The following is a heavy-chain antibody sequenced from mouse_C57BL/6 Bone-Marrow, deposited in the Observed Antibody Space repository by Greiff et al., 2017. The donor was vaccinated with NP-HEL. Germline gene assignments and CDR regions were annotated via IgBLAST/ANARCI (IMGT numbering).Heavy chain of an antibody. J-gene: IGHJ4*01. CDR1: GYTFTSYW. V-gene: IGHV1-64*01. Sequence: VQLQQPGAELVKPGASVKLSCKASGYTFTSYWMHWVKQRPGQGLEWIGMIHPTSGSTNYNEKFKSKATLTVDKSSSTAYMQLSSLTSADSAVYYCAREYSNDAMDYWGQGTSVTVSS. CDR3: AREYSNDAMDY. D-gene: IGHD2-12*01. CDR2: IHPTSGST.